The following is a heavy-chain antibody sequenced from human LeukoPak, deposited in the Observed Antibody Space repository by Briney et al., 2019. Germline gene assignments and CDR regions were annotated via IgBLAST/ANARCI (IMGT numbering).Heavy chain of an antibody. Sequence: SETLSLTCTVSGGSISSSSYYWGWIRQPPGKGLEWIGSIYYSGSAYYNPSLKSRVTISVDTSRNQFSLKLSSVTAADTAVYYWARQGRTGICSSTSCPEGDPDYGGQETLVTVSS. CDR2: IYYSGSA. D-gene: IGHD2-2*01. V-gene: IGHV4-39*01. CDR1: GGSISSSSYY. J-gene: IGHJ4*02. CDR3: ARQGRTGICSSTSCPEGDPDY.